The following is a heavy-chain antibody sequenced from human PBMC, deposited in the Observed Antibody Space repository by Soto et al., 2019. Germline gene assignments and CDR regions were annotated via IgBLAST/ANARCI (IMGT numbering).Heavy chain of an antibody. CDR1: GGSFSGYY. CDR2: INHSGST. J-gene: IGHJ6*03. CDR3: ARGPLVGYCSGGSCYAYYYYYYMDV. D-gene: IGHD2-15*01. V-gene: IGHV4-34*01. Sequence: QVQLQQWGAGLLKPSETLSLTCAVYGGSFSGYYWSWIRQPPGKGLEWIGEINHSGSTNYHPSLKSRVTISVDTSKNQFSLKLSSVTAADTAVYYCARGPLVGYCSGGSCYAYYYYYYMDVWGKGTTVTVSS.